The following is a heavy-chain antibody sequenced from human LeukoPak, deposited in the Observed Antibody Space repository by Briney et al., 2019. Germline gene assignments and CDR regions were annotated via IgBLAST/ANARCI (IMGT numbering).Heavy chain of an antibody. J-gene: IGHJ5*02. CDR3: ARGDGEVAGGTENWFDH. CDR2: INARGGST. CDR1: GYTFTTYY. V-gene: IGHV1-46*01. Sequence: ASVKVSCKASGYTFTTYYMHWVGQAPGQGREWMGGINARGGSTTYAQKFQGRVSMTRNMSTSTVYMDLSSLRSEDTAIYYCARGDGEVAGGTENWFDHWGQGTLVTVSS. D-gene: IGHD6-25*01.